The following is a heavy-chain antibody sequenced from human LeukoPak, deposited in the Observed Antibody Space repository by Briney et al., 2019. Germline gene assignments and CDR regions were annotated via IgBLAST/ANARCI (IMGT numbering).Heavy chain of an antibody. CDR1: GGSISSSSYY. CDR2: IYYSGST. Sequence: PSETLSLTCTVSGGSISSSSYYCGWIRQPPGKGLEWIGSIYYSGSTYYNPSLKSRVTISVDTSKNQFSLKLSSVTAADTAVYYCARGSSGSFDYWGQGTLVTVSS. CDR3: ARGSSGSFDY. J-gene: IGHJ4*02. V-gene: IGHV4-39*01. D-gene: IGHD1-26*01.